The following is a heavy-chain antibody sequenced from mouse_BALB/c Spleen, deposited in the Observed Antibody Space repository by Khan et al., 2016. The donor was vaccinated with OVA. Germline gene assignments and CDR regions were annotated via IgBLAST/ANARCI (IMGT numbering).Heavy chain of an antibody. Sequence: EVQLQESGPGLVKPSQSLSLTCTATGYSITSDYAWNWIRQLPGNKLEWMGYISYSGRTSYNPSLKSRISITRDTSKNQFFLQFNPVTTEDTGTCCCARSETITTVVATVFDYWGQGTTLTVSS. CDR1: GYSITSDYA. CDR3: ARSETITTVVATVFDY. J-gene: IGHJ2*01. CDR2: ISYSGRT. V-gene: IGHV3-2*02. D-gene: IGHD1-1*01.